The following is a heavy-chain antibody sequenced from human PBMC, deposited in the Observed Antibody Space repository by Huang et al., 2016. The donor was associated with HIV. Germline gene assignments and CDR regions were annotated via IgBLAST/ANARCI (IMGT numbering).Heavy chain of an antibody. CDR2: INDSGAT. CDR1: GASFTGNY. Sequence: QVHLQQWGAGLLKPSETLTLTCAVSGASFTGNYWTWIRQTPGKGLEWIGEINDSGATIYNPSLDSRVTISIDRSKKQFSLRLSSMTAADTAVYYCARQWVLLDYLMGMDVWGQGTTVIVSS. D-gene: IGHD3-3*01. J-gene: IGHJ6*02. CDR3: ARQWVLLDYLMGMDV. V-gene: IGHV4-34*01.